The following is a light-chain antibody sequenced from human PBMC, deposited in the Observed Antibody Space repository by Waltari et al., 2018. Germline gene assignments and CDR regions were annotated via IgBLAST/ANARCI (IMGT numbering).Light chain of an antibody. V-gene: IGKV1-39*01. J-gene: IGKJ2*01. Sequence: DIQMTQSPSSLSASVGDSATTSCRASQSISTYFNWYQQKPGKAPKVLIYAAFNLQSGVPLRFSGSGSGSDFTLTISSLQPEDFATYYCQQSSSTPYTFGQGTKLEIK. CDR2: AAF. CDR1: QSISTY. CDR3: QQSSSTPYT.